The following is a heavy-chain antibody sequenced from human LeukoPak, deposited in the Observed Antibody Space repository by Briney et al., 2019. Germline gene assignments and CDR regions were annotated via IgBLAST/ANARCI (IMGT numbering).Heavy chain of an antibody. CDR2: ISGSGGST. D-gene: IGHD6-13*01. J-gene: IGHJ4*02. CDR1: GSTFSSYA. V-gene: IGHV3-23*01. CDR3: AKAEGFLAAGISDY. Sequence: PGGSLRLSCAASGSTFSSYAMSWVRQAPGKGLEWVSAISGSGGSTYYADSVKGRFTISRDNSKNTLYLQMNSLRAEDTAVYYCAKAEGFLAAGISDYWGQGTLVTVSS.